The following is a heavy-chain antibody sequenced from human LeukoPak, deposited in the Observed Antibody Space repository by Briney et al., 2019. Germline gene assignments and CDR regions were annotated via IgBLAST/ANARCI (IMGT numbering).Heavy chain of an antibody. CDR1: GGTFSNYA. V-gene: IGHV1-69*13. D-gene: IGHD6-19*01. CDR3: ASPNGSGWYGFDY. Sequence: SVKVSCKASGGTFSNYAISWVRQAPGQGLEWMGGIIPIFGTANYAQKFQGRVTITADESTSTAYMELSSLRSEDTAVYYCASPNGSGWYGFDYWGQGTLVTVSS. J-gene: IGHJ4*02. CDR2: IIPIFGTA.